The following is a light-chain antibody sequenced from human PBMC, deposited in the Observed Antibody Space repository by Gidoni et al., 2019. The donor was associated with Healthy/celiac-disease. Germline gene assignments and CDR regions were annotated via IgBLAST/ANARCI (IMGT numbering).Light chain of an antibody. J-gene: IGKJ3*01. Sequence: DSVLTQSPGTLSLSPGERATLSCRASQSVSSSYLAWYQQKPGQAPRLLIYGASSRATGIPDRFSGSGSGTDFTLTISRLEPEDFAVYYCQQYGSSPPRFTFGPGTKVDIK. V-gene: IGKV3-20*01. CDR2: GAS. CDR3: QQYGSSPPRFT. CDR1: QSVSSSY.